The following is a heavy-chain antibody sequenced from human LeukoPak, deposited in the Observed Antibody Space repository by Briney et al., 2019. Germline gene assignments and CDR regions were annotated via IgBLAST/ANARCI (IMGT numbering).Heavy chain of an antibody. Sequence: QSGGSLRLSCAASGFTFSSYGMHWVRQAPGKGLEWVAVISYDGSNKYYADSVKGRFTISRDNSKNTLYLQMNSLRAEDTAVYYCAKTGQRWFGEFYYYYYMDVWGKGTTVTVSS. J-gene: IGHJ6*03. CDR2: ISYDGSNK. D-gene: IGHD3-10*01. CDR3: AKTGQRWFGEFYYYYYMDV. V-gene: IGHV3-30*18. CDR1: GFTFSSYG.